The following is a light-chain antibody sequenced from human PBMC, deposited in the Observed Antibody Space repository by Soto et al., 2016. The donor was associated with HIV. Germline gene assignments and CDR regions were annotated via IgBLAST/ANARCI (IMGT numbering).Light chain of an antibody. CDR1: QSISSW. V-gene: IGKV1-5*03. CDR2: KAP. CDR3: QQVNSYPLT. Sequence: DIQMTQSPSTLSASVGDRVTITCRASQSISSWLAWYQQKPGKAPKLLIYKAPSLESGAPSRFSGSGAGTEFTLTISSLQPDDFATYYCQQVNSYPLTFGQGTKLEIK. J-gene: IGKJ2*01.